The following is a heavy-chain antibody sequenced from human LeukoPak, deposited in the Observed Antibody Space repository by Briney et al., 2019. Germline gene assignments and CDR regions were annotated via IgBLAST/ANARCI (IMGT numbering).Heavy chain of an antibody. J-gene: IGHJ5*02. CDR1: GFTFSSYA. CDR3: AKGPPDIVVVPAAKVHPNWFDP. Sequence: GGSLRLSCAASGFTFSSYAMSWVRRAPGKGLEWVSAISGSGGSTYYADTVKGRFTISRDNSKNTLYLQMNSLRAEDTAVYYCAKGPPDIVVVPAAKVHPNWFDPWGQGTLVTVSS. D-gene: IGHD2-2*01. V-gene: IGHV3-23*01. CDR2: ISGSGGST.